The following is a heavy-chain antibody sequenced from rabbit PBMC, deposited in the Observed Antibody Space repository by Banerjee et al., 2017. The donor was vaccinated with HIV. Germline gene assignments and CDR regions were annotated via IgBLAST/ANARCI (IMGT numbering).Heavy chain of an antibody. J-gene: IGHJ4*01. CDR1: GIDFNSAYF. CDR2: IYTTNANT. Sequence: QSLEESGGDLVKPEGSLKLSCKASGIDFNSAYFMCWVRQAPGKGLELIACIYTTNANTYYASWAKGRFTISKTSSTVDLKMTSLTAADTATYFCARTAYAGYGSAFNLWGPGTLVTVS. D-gene: IGHD7-1*01. V-gene: IGHV1S40*01. CDR3: ARTAYAGYGSAFNL.